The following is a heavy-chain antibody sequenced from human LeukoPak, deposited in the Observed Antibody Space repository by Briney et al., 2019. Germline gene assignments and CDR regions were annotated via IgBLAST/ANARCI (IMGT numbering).Heavy chain of an antibody. V-gene: IGHV3-30*02. CDR1: GFTLSSYG. CDR2: IRYDGNSK. D-gene: IGHD4-17*01. J-gene: IGHJ6*03. CDR3: VKNDYGDYYNYMDV. Sequence: PGGSLRLACAVSGFTLSSYGMHWVRQAPGRGLEWMTFIRYDGNSKYYAGSVKGRFTISRDNSKNTLYLQMNSLRAEDTAVYYCVKNDYGDYYNYMDVWGKGTTVTVSS.